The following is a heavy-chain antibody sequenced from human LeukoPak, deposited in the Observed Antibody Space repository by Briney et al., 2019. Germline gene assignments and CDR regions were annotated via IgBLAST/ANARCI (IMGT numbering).Heavy chain of an antibody. Sequence: GGSLRLSCAASGFTFSSYWMYCVRQAPGKGLVWVSHINNDGSGTNYADSVKGRFTISRDNAKNTLYLQMNSLRAEDTAVYYCARDRHGDYWGQGTLVTVSS. V-gene: IGHV3-74*01. D-gene: IGHD5-24*01. CDR1: GFTFSSYW. CDR2: INNDGSGT. J-gene: IGHJ4*02. CDR3: ARDRHGDY.